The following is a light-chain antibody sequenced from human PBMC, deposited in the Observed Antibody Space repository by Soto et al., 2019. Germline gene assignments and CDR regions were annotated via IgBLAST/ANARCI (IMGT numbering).Light chain of an antibody. Sequence: DIPMTQSPSTLSASVGDRVTITCRDSQSISSWLAWYQQKPGKAPKLLIYKASSLESGVPSRFSGSGSGTEFTLTISSLQPDDFPTYYCQQYNSSYTFGQGTKLEIK. V-gene: IGKV1-5*03. CDR3: QQYNSSYT. CDR1: QSISSW. CDR2: KAS. J-gene: IGKJ2*01.